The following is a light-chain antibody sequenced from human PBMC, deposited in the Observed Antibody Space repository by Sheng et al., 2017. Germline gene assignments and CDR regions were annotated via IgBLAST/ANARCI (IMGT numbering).Light chain of an antibody. J-gene: IGKJ1*01. CDR1: QDISNY. Sequence: DIQMTQSPSSLSASVGDRVTITCQASQDISNYLNWYQQKPGKAPKLLIYDASNLETGVPSRFSGSGSGTDFTFTISSLQPEDIATYYCQQYDNLPTWTFGQG. CDR2: DAS. V-gene: IGKV1-33*01. CDR3: QQYDNLPTWT.